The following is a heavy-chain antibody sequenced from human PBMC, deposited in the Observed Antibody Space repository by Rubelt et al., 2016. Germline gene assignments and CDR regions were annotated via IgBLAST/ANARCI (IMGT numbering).Heavy chain of an antibody. J-gene: IGHJ6*02. CDR3: ARDLGRGVVSNYYYGMDV. V-gene: IGHV3-48*01. Sequence: YISSSSSTIYYADSVKGRFTISRDNSKNTLYLQMNSLRAEDTAVYYCARDLGRGVVSNYYYGMDVWGQGTTVTVSS. CDR2: ISSSSSTI. D-gene: IGHD4-23*01.